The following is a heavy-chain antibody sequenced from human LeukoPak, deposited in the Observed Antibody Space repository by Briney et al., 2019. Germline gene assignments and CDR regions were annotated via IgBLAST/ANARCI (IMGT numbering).Heavy chain of an antibody. CDR1: GYTFTSYG. Sequence: APVKVSCKASGYTFTSYGISWVRQAPGQGLEWMGWISAYNGNTNYAQKLQGRVTMTTDTSTSTVYMELRSLRSDDTAVYYCARDDRGDDTLDYWGQGTLVTVSS. CDR2: ISAYNGNT. J-gene: IGHJ4*02. D-gene: IGHD3-10*01. CDR3: ARDDRGDDTLDY. V-gene: IGHV1-18*01.